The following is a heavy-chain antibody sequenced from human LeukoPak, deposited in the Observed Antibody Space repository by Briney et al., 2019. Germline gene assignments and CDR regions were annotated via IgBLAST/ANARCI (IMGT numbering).Heavy chain of an antibody. D-gene: IGHD3-10*01. CDR2: IYYSGST. CDR1: GGSISSYY. CDR3: ARVWERFGGLSFLFDY. V-gene: IGHV4-59*01. Sequence: SETLSLTCTVSGGSISSYYWSWIRQPPGKGLEWIGYIYYSGSTNYNPSLKSRVTISVDTSKNQFSLKLSSVTAADTAVYYCARVWERFGGLSFLFDYWGQGTLVTVSS. J-gene: IGHJ4*02.